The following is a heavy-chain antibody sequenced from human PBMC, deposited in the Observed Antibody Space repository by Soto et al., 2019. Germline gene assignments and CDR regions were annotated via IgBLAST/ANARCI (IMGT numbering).Heavy chain of an antibody. V-gene: IGHV3-23*01. CDR2: ISGSGGST. CDR1: GFTFSSYA. Sequence: EVQLLESGGGLVQPVGSLRLSCAASGFTFSSYAMSWVRQAPGKGLEWVSAISGSGGSTYYADSVKGRFTISRDNSKNTLYLQMNSLRAEDTAVYYCAKKGSLTHYFDYWGQGTLVTVSS. J-gene: IGHJ4*02. CDR3: AKKGSLTHYFDY.